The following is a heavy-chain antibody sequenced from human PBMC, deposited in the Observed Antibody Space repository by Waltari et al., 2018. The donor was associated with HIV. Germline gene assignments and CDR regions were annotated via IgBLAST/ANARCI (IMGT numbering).Heavy chain of an antibody. CDR2: ISYDGSNK. Sequence: QVHLVESGGGVVQPGRSLRLSCAASGFTFSRYAIHWVRQAPGKGIELVAVISYDGSNKYYADSVKGRFTISRDNSKNTLYLQMNSLRAEDTSVYYCARDTGYCSFGSCSYNWLDPWGQGTLVSVSS. V-gene: IGHV3-30*01. J-gene: IGHJ5*02. D-gene: IGHD2-15*01. CDR1: GFTFSRYA. CDR3: ARDTGYCSFGSCSYNWLDP.